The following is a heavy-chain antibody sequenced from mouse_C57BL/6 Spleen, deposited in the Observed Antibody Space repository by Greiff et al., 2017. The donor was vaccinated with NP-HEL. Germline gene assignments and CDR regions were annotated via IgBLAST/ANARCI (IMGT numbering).Heavy chain of an antibody. V-gene: IGHV1-15*01. CDR1: GYTFTDYE. CDR3: TREGRLLSFAY. Sequence: LQESGAELVRPGASVTLSCKASGYTFTDYEMHWVKQTPVHGLEWIGAIDPETGGTAYNQKFKGKAILTADKSSSTAYMELRSLTSEDSAVYYCTREGRLLSFAYWGQGTLVTVSA. J-gene: IGHJ3*01. D-gene: IGHD2-3*01. CDR2: IDPETGGT.